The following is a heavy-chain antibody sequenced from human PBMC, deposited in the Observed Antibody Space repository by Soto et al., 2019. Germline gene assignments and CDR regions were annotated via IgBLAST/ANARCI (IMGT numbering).Heavy chain of an antibody. D-gene: IGHD5-12*01. CDR1: VGTFSSYA. CDR3: ARVEMATRAAFDY. V-gene: IGHV1-69*12. Sequence: QVQLVQSGAEVKKPGSSVKVSCQASVGTFSSYAISWVRQASGQGLEWMGGIIPIFGTANYAQKFQGRVTITADESTSTAYRELSSLRSEETAVYYCARVEMATRAAFDYWGQGTLVTVSS. CDR2: IIPIFGTA. J-gene: IGHJ4*02.